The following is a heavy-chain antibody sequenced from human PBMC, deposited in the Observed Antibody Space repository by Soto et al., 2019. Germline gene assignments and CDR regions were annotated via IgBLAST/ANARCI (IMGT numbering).Heavy chain of an antibody. V-gene: IGHV1-46*01. D-gene: IGHD4-17*01. Sequence: QVQLVQSGAEVKKPGASVKVSCKASGYTFTSYYMHWVRQAPGQGLEWMGIINPSGGSTSYAQKFPGRVTMTRDTSTSTVYMELSSLRSEDRAVYYCARDPSSSDYGDSNNWFDPWGQGTLVTVSS. CDR3: ARDPSSSDYGDSNNWFDP. CDR1: GYTFTSYY. CDR2: INPSGGST. J-gene: IGHJ5*02.